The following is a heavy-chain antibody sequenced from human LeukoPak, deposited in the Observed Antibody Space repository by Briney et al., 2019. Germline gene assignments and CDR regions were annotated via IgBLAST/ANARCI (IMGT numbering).Heavy chain of an antibody. CDR2: IYHRGST. CDR1: GASISSVNW. D-gene: IGHD5-24*01. J-gene: IGHJ4*02. Sequence: SGTLSLTCAVSGASISSVNWWSWVRQHPGKGLEWIGEIYHRGSTNYNPSLKSRVTISVDKSKNQFSLKLSSVTAADTAVYYCARNPRDGYTFDYWGQGTLVTVSS. CDR3: ARNPRDGYTFDY. V-gene: IGHV4-4*02.